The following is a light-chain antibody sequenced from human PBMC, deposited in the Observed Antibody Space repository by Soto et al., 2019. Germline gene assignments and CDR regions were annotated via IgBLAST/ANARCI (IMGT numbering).Light chain of an antibody. CDR3: CSYAGSYTLEV. V-gene: IGLV2-11*01. CDR2: DVS. J-gene: IGLJ3*02. Sequence: QSALTQLRSVSGSPGQSVTISCTGTNTDVGAYDYVSWYRRHPGKAPKLMIYDVSMRPSGVPDRFSGSKSGNTASLTISGLQADDEADYYCCSYAGSYTLEVFGGGTKLTVL. CDR1: NTDVGAYDY.